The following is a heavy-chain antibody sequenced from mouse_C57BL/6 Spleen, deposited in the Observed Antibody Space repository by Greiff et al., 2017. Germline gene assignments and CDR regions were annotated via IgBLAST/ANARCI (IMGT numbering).Heavy chain of an antibody. V-gene: IGHV5-4*01. D-gene: IGHD2-3*01. Sequence: EVQLQESGGGLVKPGGSLKLSCAASGFTFSSYAMSWVRQTPEKRLEWVATISDGGSYTYYPDNVKGRFTISRDNAKNNLYLQMSHLKSEDTAMYYCARDNYDGYSLDYWGQGTTLTVSS. CDR3: ARDNYDGYSLDY. CDR1: GFTFSSYA. J-gene: IGHJ2*01. CDR2: ISDGGSYT.